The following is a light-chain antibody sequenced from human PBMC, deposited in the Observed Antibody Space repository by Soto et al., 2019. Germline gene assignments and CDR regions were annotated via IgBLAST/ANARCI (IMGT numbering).Light chain of an antibody. Sequence: QSVLTQPPSASGTPGQRVTISCSGSKSNIGSNEVYWYQQLPGTAPKFLIYADSQRPSGVPDRFSASKSGTSASLTISGLRSEDEAEYYCAVWDDSVFGKIFGGGSKVTVL. CDR3: AVWDDSVFGKI. J-gene: IGLJ2*01. CDR1: KSNIGSNE. CDR2: ADS. V-gene: IGLV1-47*02.